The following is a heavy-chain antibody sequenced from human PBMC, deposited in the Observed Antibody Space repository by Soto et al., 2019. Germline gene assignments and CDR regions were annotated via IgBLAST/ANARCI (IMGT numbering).Heavy chain of an antibody. CDR2: ISSSSSYI. D-gene: IGHD3-22*01. CDR3: AREGGLLYYDSSGYYLFDY. J-gene: IGHJ4*02. CDR1: GFTFSSYS. V-gene: IGHV3-21*01. Sequence: GGYLRLSCAASGFTFSSYSMNWVRQAPGKGLEWVSSISSSSSYIYYADSVKGRFTISRDNAKNSLYLQMNSLRAEDTAVYYCAREGGLLYYDSSGYYLFDYCGQGTLVTVSS.